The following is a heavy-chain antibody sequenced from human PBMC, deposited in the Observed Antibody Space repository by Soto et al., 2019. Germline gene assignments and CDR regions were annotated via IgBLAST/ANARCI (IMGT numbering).Heavy chain of an antibody. CDR2: ISYDGSNK. D-gene: IGHD6-6*01. V-gene: IGHV3-30*18. Sequence: QVQLVESGGGVVQPGRSLRLSCAASGFTFSSYGMHWVRQAPGKGLEWVALISYDGSNKYYADSVKGRFTISRDNSKNTLYLQMNSLRAEDTAVYYCAKDSGFRGAARRTFDYWGQGTLVTVSS. CDR3: AKDSGFRGAARRTFDY. J-gene: IGHJ4*02. CDR1: GFTFSSYG.